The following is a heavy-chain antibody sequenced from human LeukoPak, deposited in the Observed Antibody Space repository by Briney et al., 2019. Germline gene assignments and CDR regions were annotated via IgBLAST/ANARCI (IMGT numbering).Heavy chain of an antibody. D-gene: IGHD3-9*01. J-gene: IGHJ5*02. Sequence: GGSLRLSCAASGFTFSSYWMSWVRQAPGKGLEWVANIKQDGSEKYYVDSVKGRFTISRDNSKNTLYLQMNSLRAEDTALYYCAKKRDYDILTGYYGWFDPWGQGTLVTVSS. CDR3: AKKRDYDILTGYYGWFDP. V-gene: IGHV3-7*01. CDR2: IKQDGSEK. CDR1: GFTFSSYW.